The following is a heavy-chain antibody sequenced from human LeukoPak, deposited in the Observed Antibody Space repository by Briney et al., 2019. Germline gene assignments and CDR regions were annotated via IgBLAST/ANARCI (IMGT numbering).Heavy chain of an antibody. CDR3: AHRRGESVRRAAVADGFDY. V-gene: IGHV2-5*01. CDR1: GFSLSTSGVG. CDR2: IYWTDDK. J-gene: IGHJ4*02. Sequence: SGPTLVNPTQTLTLTCTFSGFSLSTSGVGVGWIRQPPGKALEWLALIYWTDDKRYSPSLKSRLTITKDTSKTQVVPTMTNMDPVDTATYYCAHRRGESVRRAAVADGFDYWGQGTLVTVSS. D-gene: IGHD6-19*01.